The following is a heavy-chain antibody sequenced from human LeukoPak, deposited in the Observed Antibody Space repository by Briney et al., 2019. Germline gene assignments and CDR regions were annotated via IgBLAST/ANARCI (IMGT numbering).Heavy chain of an antibody. CDR1: GFTFSSYE. Sequence: PGGSLRLSCAASGFTFSSYEMNWVRQAPGKGLEWVSYISSSGSTIYYADSVKGRFTISRDNAKNSLYLQMNSLRAEDTAVYYCARDQGYVWGSYRTPFDYWAREPWSPSPQ. CDR2: ISSSGSTI. V-gene: IGHV3-48*03. J-gene: IGHJ4*02. D-gene: IGHD3-16*02. CDR3: ARDQGYVWGSYRTPFDY.